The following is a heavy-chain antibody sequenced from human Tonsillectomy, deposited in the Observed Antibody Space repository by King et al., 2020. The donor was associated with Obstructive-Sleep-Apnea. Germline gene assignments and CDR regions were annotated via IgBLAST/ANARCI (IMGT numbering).Heavy chain of an antibody. D-gene: IGHD2-15*01. CDR3: ARGGYCSGGSCYPFDY. CDR2: IYYSGST. Sequence: VQLQESGPGLVKPSETLSLTCTVSGGSISSYYWSWIRQPPGKGLEWIGYIYYSGSTNYNPALKSRVTISVDTSKNQFSLKLSSVTAADTAVYYCARGGYCSGGSCYPFDYWGKGTLVTVSS. CDR1: GGSISSYY. V-gene: IGHV4-59*01. J-gene: IGHJ4*02.